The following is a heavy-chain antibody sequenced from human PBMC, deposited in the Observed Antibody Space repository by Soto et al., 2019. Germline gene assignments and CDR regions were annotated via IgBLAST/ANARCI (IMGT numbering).Heavy chain of an antibody. CDR1: GYTFTSYS. CDR3: ASVDVVVPADDYYYYGMDV. Sequence: ASVNVSCKASGYTFTSYSIHWVRQAPGQRLEWMGWINAGNGNTKYSQKFQGRVTITRDTSASTAYMELSSLRSEDTAVYYCASVDVVVPADDYYYYGMDVWGQGTTVTVSS. CDR2: INAGNGNT. D-gene: IGHD2-2*01. V-gene: IGHV1-3*01. J-gene: IGHJ6*02.